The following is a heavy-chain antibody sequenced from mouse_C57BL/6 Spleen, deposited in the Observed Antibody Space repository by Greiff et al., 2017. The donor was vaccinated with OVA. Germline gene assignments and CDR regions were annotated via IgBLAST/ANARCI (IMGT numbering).Heavy chain of an antibody. D-gene: IGHD1-1*01. CDR3: ARREDYYGSSYGYFDV. J-gene: IGHJ1*03. CDR2: ISSGSSPI. Sequence: EVQLVESGGGLVKPGGSLKLSCAASGFTFSDYGMHWVRQAPEKGLEWVAYISSGSSPIYYADTVKGRFTISRDNAKNTLFLQMTSLRSEDTAMYYCARREDYYGSSYGYFDVWGTGTTVTVSS. CDR1: GFTFSDYG. V-gene: IGHV5-17*01.